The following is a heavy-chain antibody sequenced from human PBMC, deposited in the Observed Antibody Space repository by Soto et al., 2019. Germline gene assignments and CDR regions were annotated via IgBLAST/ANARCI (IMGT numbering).Heavy chain of an antibody. D-gene: IGHD2-2*02. CDR3: AGYTRQSDNWFDP. Sequence: QVQLQQWGAGLLKPSETLSLTCAVYGGSFSGYYWSWIRQPPGKGLEWIGEINHSGSTNYNPSLKSRVTISVDTSKNQFSRKLSSVTAADTAVYYCAGYTRQSDNWFDPWGQGTLVTVSS. J-gene: IGHJ5*02. CDR1: GGSFSGYY. V-gene: IGHV4-34*01. CDR2: INHSGST.